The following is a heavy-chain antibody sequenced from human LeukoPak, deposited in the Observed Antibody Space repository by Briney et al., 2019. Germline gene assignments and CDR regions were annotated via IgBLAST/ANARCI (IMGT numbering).Heavy chain of an antibody. CDR1: GGSIS. Sequence: SETLSLTCTVSGGSISWGWIRQPPGTGLEWIGSMSYSGSTFYNPSLKSRVTMSVDRSNIQFSLKLSSVTAADTAVYYCARLVSSGTHGYFDFWGQGTLVTVSS. CDR2: MSYSGST. V-gene: IGHV4-39*07. CDR3: ARLVSSGTHGYFDF. J-gene: IGHJ4*02. D-gene: IGHD1-26*01.